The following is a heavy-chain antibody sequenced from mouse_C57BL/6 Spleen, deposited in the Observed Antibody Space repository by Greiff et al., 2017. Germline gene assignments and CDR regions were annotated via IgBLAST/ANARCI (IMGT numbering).Heavy chain of an antibody. Sequence: EVKLMESGGGLVQPGGSLSLSCAASGFTFTDYYMSWVRQPPGKALEWLGFIRNKANGYTTEYSASVKGRFTISRDNSQSILYLQMNALRAEDSATYYCARYYGSSWGYFDVWGTGTTVTVSS. CDR1: GFTFTDYY. V-gene: IGHV7-3*01. J-gene: IGHJ1*03. CDR3: ARYYGSSWGYFDV. D-gene: IGHD1-1*01. CDR2: IRNKANGYTT.